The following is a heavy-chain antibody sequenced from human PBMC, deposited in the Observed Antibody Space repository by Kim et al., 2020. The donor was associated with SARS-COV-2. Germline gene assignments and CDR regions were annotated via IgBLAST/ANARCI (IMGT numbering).Heavy chain of an antibody. J-gene: IGHJ4*02. CDR3: AKDMDYGDYIFDF. D-gene: IGHD4-17*01. V-gene: IGHV3-30*02. Sequence: CADSEKGRITISRDNYKNTLYLQMNSLRAEDTAVYYCAKDMDYGDYIFDFWGQGTLVTVSS.